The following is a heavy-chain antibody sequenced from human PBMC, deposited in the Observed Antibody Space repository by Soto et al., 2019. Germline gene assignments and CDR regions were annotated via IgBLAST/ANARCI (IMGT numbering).Heavy chain of an antibody. CDR1: GFTFSSYS. J-gene: IGHJ6*03. Sequence: GGSLRLSCAASGFTFSSYSMNWVRQAPGKGLEWVSYISSSSSTKYYADSVKGRFTISRDNAKNSLYLQMNSLRAEDTAVYYCAREVLGYCSSTSCAYYYYMDVWGKGTTVTVSS. V-gene: IGHV3-48*01. CDR2: ISSSSSTK. D-gene: IGHD2-2*01. CDR3: AREVLGYCSSTSCAYYYYMDV.